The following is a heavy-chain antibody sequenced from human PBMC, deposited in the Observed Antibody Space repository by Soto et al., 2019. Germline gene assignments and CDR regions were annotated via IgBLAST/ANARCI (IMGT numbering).Heavy chain of an antibody. CDR1: GFTFSDYA. D-gene: IGHD5-18*01. CDR2: ISDDGRSK. V-gene: IGHV3-30*04. J-gene: IGHJ4*02. CDR3: VRDPLYDGYSRNFDF. Sequence: SLRLSCAASGFTFSDYAMHWVRQAPGKGLEWVAVISDDGRSKYYADSVRGRFTISRDNSKNTLYLQMNSLRAEDSAVFYCVRDPLYDGYSRNFDFCGQRPLVTVSS.